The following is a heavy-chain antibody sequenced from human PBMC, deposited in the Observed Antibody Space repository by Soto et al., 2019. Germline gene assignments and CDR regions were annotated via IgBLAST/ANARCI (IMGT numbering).Heavy chain of an antibody. D-gene: IGHD2-2*01. CDR1: GFTFSGSG. V-gene: IGHV3-73*02. CDR3: TRLQEPVSSSSSFDY. J-gene: IGHJ4*02. CDR2: IKTAATNYAT. Sequence: VQLVESGGGLVQPGGSLKLSCAASGFTFSGSGIHWVRQASGKGLEWVGRIKTAATNYATAYAASVNGRFTISRDDSKNTAYLQMNSLKTEDTAIYYCTRLQEPVSSSSSFDYWGQGTLVTVSS.